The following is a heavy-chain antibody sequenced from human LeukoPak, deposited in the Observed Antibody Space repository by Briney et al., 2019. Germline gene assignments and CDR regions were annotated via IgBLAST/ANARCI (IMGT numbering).Heavy chain of an antibody. CDR1: GFTFSSYW. V-gene: IGHV3-7*01. J-gene: IGHJ4*02. Sequence: GGSLRLSCAASGFTFSSYWMSWVRQAPGEGLEWVANIQQDGSEKYYVDSVKGRFTISRDNAKKSLYLQMNNLRAEDTAVYYCARGSGSYGDWGQGTLVTVSS. D-gene: IGHD1-26*01. CDR2: IQQDGSEK. CDR3: ARGSGSYGD.